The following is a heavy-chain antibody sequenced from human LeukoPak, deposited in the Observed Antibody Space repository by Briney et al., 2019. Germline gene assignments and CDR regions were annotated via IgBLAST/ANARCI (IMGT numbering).Heavy chain of an antibody. V-gene: IGHV5-51*01. D-gene: IGHD6-13*01. Sequence: GESLKISCKGSGYSFTSYWIGWVRQMPGKGLEWMGIIYPGDSDTRYSPSFQGQVTIPADKSISTAYLQWSSLKASDTAMYYCAGAAAGTVGKYYYGMDVWGKGTTVTVSS. CDR3: AGAAAGTVGKYYYGMDV. CDR1: GYSFTSYW. CDR2: IYPGDSDT. J-gene: IGHJ6*04.